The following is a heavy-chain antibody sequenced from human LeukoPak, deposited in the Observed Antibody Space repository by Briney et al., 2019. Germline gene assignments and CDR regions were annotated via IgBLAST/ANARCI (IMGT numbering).Heavy chain of an antibody. CDR2: IRSKAYGGTT. V-gene: IGHV3-49*04. D-gene: IGHD2-15*01. J-gene: IGHJ3*02. Sequence: PGGSLRLSCTASGLTFGDYAMSWVRQAPGKGLERVSFIRSKAYGGTTEYAASVKGRFIISRDDSKSIAYLQMSSLKTEDTAVYYCSRVRYCSGRSCYFGAFDIWGQGTMVTVSS. CDR3: SRVRYCSGRSCYFGAFDI. CDR1: GLTFGDYA.